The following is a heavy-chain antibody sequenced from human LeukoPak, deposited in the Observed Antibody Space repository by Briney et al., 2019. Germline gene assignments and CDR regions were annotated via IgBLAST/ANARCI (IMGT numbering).Heavy chain of an antibody. J-gene: IGHJ5*02. V-gene: IGHV3-23*01. CDR2: LSGSGTAT. D-gene: IGHD1-14*01. CDR1: QFTFSRFA. CDR3: AKDTTPPKAGFDP. Sequence: GGSLRLSCEASQFTFSRFAMSWIRQAPGTGLEWVSTLSGSGTATYYADSVKGRFTTSRDNSKNTLYLQMNSLRAEDTAVYYCAKDTTPPKAGFDPWGQGTLVTLSS.